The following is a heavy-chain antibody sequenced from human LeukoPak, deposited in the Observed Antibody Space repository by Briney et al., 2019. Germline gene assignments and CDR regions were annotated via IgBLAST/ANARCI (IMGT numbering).Heavy chain of an antibody. D-gene: IGHD6-6*01. J-gene: IGHJ4*02. CDR3: ARDRDYSNSAPGY. Sequence: GGSLRLSCTASGITFSNFEMNWVRQAPGKGLEWVSYISGSGSEKRYAESVRGRFTISRDNAKNSLYLQMDSLRVEDTAVYYCARDRDYSNSAPGYWGQGTLVTVSS. CDR1: GITFSNFE. CDR2: ISGSGSEK. V-gene: IGHV3-48*03.